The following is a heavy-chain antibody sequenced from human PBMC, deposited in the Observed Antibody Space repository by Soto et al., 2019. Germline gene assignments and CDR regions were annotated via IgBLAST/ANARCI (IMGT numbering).Heavy chain of an antibody. J-gene: IGHJ6*02. V-gene: IGHV1-2*02. CDR3: ARGRGFGELLDYYYYYYGMDV. CDR1: GYTFTGYY. D-gene: IGHD3-10*01. CDR2: INPNSGGT. Sequence: ASVKVFCKASGYTFTGYYMHWVRQAPGQGLEWMGWINPNSGGTNYAQKFQGRVTMTRDTSISTAYMELSRLRSDDTAVYYCARGRGFGELLDYYYYYYGMDVWGQGTTVTVSS.